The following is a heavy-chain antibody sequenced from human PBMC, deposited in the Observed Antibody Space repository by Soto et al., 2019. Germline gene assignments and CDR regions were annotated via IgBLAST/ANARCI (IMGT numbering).Heavy chain of an antibody. Sequence: SETLSLTCTVSGGSISSSSYYWGWIRQPPGKGLEWIGSIYYSGSTYYNPSLKSRVTISVDTSKNQFSLKLSSVTAADTAVYYCARAGEYSSSRSYYYYGMDVWGQGTTVTVSS. CDR1: GGSISSSSYY. D-gene: IGHD6-6*01. V-gene: IGHV4-39*07. J-gene: IGHJ6*02. CDR3: ARAGEYSSSRSYYYYGMDV. CDR2: IYYSGST.